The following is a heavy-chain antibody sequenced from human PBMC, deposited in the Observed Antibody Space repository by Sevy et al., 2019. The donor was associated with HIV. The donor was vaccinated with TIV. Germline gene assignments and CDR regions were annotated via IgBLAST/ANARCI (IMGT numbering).Heavy chain of an antibody. CDR2: IYYSGST. J-gene: IGHJ4*02. D-gene: IGHD1-26*01. Sequence: AESLTLTCTVSGGSISSSSYYWGRMRPPTGMGMEWIGSIYYSGSTYYNPSNNSRVTISVDTSKNQFSLKLSYVTAADTAVYYCAREKRVGQIDYWGQGTLVTVSS. CDR3: AREKRVGQIDY. V-gene: IGHV4-39*02. CDR1: GGSISSSSYY.